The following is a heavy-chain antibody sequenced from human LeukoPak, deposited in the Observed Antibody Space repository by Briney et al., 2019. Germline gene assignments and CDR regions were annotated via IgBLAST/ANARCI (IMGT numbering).Heavy chain of an antibody. D-gene: IGHD3-3*01. CDR2: ISGSAGTT. V-gene: IGHV3-23*01. J-gene: IGHJ4*02. CDR1: GFTFSSYA. Sequence: GGSLRLSCAASGFTFSSYAMTWFRQAPGKGLEYVSAISGSAGTTYYADSVKGRFTISRDNSKNTLYLQMSSLRAEDTAVYYCAKGALEWTYYFDYWGQGILVTVSS. CDR3: AKGALEWTYYFDY.